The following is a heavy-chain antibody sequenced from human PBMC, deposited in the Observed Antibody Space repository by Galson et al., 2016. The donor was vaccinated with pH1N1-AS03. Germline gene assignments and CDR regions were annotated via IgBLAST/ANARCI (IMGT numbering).Heavy chain of an antibody. CDR2: ISGSGGST. CDR3: AKSKDMAATAGDY. D-gene: IGHD5-12*01. CDR1: GFGFSFSRYS. J-gene: IGHJ4*02. V-gene: IGHV3-23*01. Sequence: SLRLSCAASGFGFSFSRYSVNWVRQAPGKGLEWVSAISGSGGSTYYADSVKGRFTISRDNSKNTLHLQMNSLRAEDTAVYYCAKSKDMAATAGDYWGQGTLVTVSS.